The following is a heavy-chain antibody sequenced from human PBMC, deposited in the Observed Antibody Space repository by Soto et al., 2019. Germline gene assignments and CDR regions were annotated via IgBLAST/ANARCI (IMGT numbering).Heavy chain of an antibody. J-gene: IGHJ4*02. V-gene: IGHV4-4*02. CDR3: ASRSGYGFS. Sequence: QVLLQESGPGLVKPSGTLSLICAVSGVSLNNDKWWKWIRQPPGKGLEWIGEIHNDGSTNYNSSLKSRLTISIDKSTNQFSLTLISLTAADTAVYYCASRSGYGFSWGQGTLVTVSS. CDR2: IHNDGST. CDR1: GVSLNNDKW. D-gene: IGHD5-12*01.